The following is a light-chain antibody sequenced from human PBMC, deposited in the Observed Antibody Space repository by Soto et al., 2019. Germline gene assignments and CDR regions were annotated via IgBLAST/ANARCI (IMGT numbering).Light chain of an antibody. CDR3: QQTYSALWT. V-gene: IGKV1-39*01. J-gene: IGKJ1*01. CDR1: QTITTY. CDR2: AAS. Sequence: DIQMTQSPSSLSASVGDRVTISCLASQTITTYLNWYQQKPGKAPKLLIYAASRLHSGVPSRFSGSGSGTEFTLTISSLQPDDFADYYCQQTYSALWTFGQGTKLEIK.